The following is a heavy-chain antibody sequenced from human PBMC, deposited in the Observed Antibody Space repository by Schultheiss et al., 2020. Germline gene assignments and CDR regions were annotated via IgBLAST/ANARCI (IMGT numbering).Heavy chain of an antibody. CDR2: ISYDGSNK. Sequence: GESLKISCAASGFTFSSYAMHWVRQAPGKGLEWVAVISYDGSNKYYADSVKGRFTISRDNAKNSLYLQMNSLRAEDTAVYYCARDRGIPQRYYYYGMDVWGQGTTVTVSS. CDR1: GFTFSSYA. J-gene: IGHJ6*02. CDR3: ARDRGIPQRYYYYGMDV. V-gene: IGHV3-30*04. D-gene: IGHD6-13*01.